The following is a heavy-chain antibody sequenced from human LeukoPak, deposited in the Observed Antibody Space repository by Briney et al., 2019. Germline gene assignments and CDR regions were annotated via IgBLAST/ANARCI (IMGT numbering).Heavy chain of an antibody. CDR2: ISSSSSYI. J-gene: IGHJ4*02. CDR1: GFIFSSYS. D-gene: IGHD5-18*01. V-gene: IGHV3-21*01. Sequence: GGSLRLSCAASGFIFSSYSMSWVRQAPGKGLEWVSSISSSSSYIYYADSLKGRFTISRDNAKNSLYLQMNSLRAEDTAVYYCARPEGVTGYFDYWGQGTLVAVSS. CDR3: ARPEGVTGYFDY.